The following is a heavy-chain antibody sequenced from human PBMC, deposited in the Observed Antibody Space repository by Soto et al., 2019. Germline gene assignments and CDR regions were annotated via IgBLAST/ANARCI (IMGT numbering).Heavy chain of an antibody. V-gene: IGHV3-30*18. CDR1: GFTFSSYG. D-gene: IGHD1-1*01. CDR2: ISYDGSNK. Sequence: QVQLVESGGGVVQPGRSLRLSCAASGFTFSSYGMHWVRQAPGKGLEWVAVISYDGSNKYYADSVKGRFTISRDNSKNTLYLQMNSLRAEDTAVYYCAKDLTTWVDAFDIWGQGTMVTVSS. CDR3: AKDLTTWVDAFDI. J-gene: IGHJ3*02.